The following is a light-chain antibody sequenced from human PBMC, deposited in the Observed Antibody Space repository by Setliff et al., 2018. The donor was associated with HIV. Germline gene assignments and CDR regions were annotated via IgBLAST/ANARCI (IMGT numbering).Light chain of an antibody. J-gene: IGLJ1*01. CDR1: SSNIRSNT. CDR3: ASWDDSLDGQDV. CDR2: RND. V-gene: IGLV1-44*01. Sequence: QSVLTQPPSASGTPGQRVTISCSGRSSNIRSNTVSWFQQLPGTAPRLLICRNDQRPSGVPDRCSGSKYGTSASLAISGLQSEDEGDYDGASWDDSLDGQDVFGTGTKVTVL.